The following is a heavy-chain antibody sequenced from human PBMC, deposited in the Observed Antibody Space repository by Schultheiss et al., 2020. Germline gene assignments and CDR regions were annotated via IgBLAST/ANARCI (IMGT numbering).Heavy chain of an antibody. CDR1: GFTFSNAW. CDR2: ISYDGSNK. CDR3: ARTRSSSSSPIDY. D-gene: IGHD6-13*01. Sequence: GGSLRLSCAASGFTFSNAWMSWVRQAPGKGLEWVAVISYDGSNKYYADSVKGRFTISRDNSKNTLYLQMNSLRAEDTAVYYCARTRSSSSSPIDYWGQGTLVTVSS. V-gene: IGHV3-30-3*01. J-gene: IGHJ4*02.